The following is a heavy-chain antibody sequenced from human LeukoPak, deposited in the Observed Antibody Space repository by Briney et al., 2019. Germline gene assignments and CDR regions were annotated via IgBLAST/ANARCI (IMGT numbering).Heavy chain of an antibody. J-gene: IGHJ4*02. V-gene: IGHV3-30*18. CDR2: ISYDGSNK. D-gene: IGHD4-17*01. CDR3: AKDPHGDYYFDY. CDR1: GFTFSSYG. Sequence: GRSLRLSCAASGFTFSSYGMHWVRQAPGKGLEWVAVISYDGSNKYYADSVKGRFTISRDNSKNTLYLQTNSLRAEDTAVYYCAKDPHGDYYFDYWGQGTLVTVSS.